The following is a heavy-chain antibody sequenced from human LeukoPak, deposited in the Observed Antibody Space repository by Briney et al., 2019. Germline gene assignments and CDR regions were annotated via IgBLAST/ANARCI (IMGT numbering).Heavy chain of an antibody. Sequence: PGGSLRLSCAVSGFTFSYYWMHWVRQAPGKGLVWVSRINSDGSSTSYADSVKGRFTISRDNAKNTLYLQMNSLRAEDTAVYYCAKAGYYDILTGYYYYFDYWGQGTLVTVSS. CDR1: GFTFSYYW. J-gene: IGHJ4*02. V-gene: IGHV3-74*01. CDR3: AKAGYYDILTGYYYYFDY. CDR2: INSDGSST. D-gene: IGHD3-9*01.